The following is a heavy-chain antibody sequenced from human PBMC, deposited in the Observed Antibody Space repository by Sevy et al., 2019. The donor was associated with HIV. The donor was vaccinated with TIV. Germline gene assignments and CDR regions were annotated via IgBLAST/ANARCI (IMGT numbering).Heavy chain of an antibody. CDR3: ATGDTIVGRRDPQFDY. D-gene: IGHD1-26*01. J-gene: IGHJ4*02. V-gene: IGHV1-24*01. CDR2: FDPEDGER. CDR1: GYTLNEVF. Sequence: ASVKVSCKVSGYTLNEVFMHWVRQAPGKGLEWMGGFDPEDGERIYAQEFQGRVTVTEDTSTDTAYMDLSSLRSVDTAVYYCATGDTIVGRRDPQFDYWGQGTLVTVSS.